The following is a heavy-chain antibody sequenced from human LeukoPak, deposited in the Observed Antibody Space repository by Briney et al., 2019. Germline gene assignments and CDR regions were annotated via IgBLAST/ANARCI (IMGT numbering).Heavy chain of an antibody. J-gene: IGHJ4*02. V-gene: IGHV4-31*03. Sequence: PSQTLSLTCTVSGGSISSGGYYWSWIRQHPGKGLEWIGYIYYSGSIYYNPSLKSRVTISVDTSKNQFSLKLSSVTAADTAVYYCASQLRYCSSTSCPPNYFDYWGQGTLVTVSS. D-gene: IGHD2-2*01. CDR3: ASQLRYCSSTSCPPNYFDY. CDR1: GGSISSGGYY. CDR2: IYYSGSI.